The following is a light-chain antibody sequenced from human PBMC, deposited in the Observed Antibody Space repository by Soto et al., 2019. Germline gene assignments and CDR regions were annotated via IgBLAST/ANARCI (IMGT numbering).Light chain of an antibody. CDR2: EVS. Sequence: QSALTQPPSVSGSPGQSVTISCTGTSSDVGSYNRVSWYQQPPGTAPKLIIYEVSDRPSGVPDRFSGSKYDNTASLTISGLQAEDEADYYCCSFTTSSTYVFGTGTKLTVL. CDR1: SSDVGSYNR. V-gene: IGLV2-18*02. J-gene: IGLJ1*01. CDR3: CSFTTSSTYV.